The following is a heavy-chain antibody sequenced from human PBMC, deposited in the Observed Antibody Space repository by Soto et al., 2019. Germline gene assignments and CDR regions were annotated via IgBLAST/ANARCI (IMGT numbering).Heavy chain of an antibody. CDR1: GYTFTSYG. J-gene: IGHJ6*03. CDR2: ISAYNGNT. Sequence: ASVKVSCKASGYTFTSYGIIWVRQAPGQGLEWMGWISAYNGNTNYAQKLQGRVTMTTDTSTSTAYMELRSLRSDDTAVYYCARAKRVDIRPRYYMDVWGKGTTVTVSS. CDR3: ARAKRVDIRPRYYMDV. D-gene: IGHD5-12*01. V-gene: IGHV1-18*01.